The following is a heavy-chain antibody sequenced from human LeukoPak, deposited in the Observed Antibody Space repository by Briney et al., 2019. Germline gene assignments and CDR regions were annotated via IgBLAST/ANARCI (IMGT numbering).Heavy chain of an antibody. V-gene: IGHV4-31*03. D-gene: IGHD6-19*01. CDR2: IYYTGST. CDR3: ARGLRGWYGFDY. Sequence: SQTLSLTCTVSGGSISSGGYYWSWIRQHPGKGLEWIGHIYYTGSTHYNPSLKSRVTISVDTSKNQFSLTLSPVTAADTAVYYCARGLRGWYGFDYWGQGTLVTVSS. J-gene: IGHJ4*02. CDR1: GGSISSGGYY.